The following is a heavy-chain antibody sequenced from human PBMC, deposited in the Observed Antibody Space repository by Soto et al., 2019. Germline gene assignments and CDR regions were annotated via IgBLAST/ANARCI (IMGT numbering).Heavy chain of an antibody. CDR1: DTIASSA. CDR2: INAGNGNT. Sequence: DTIASSARHSVRQANGQRLEWMGWINAGNGNTKYSQKFQGRVTITRDTSASTAYMELSSLRSEDTAVYYCVREGSVSSGSYYDYWVQGTLVTVSS. D-gene: IGHD3-10*01. J-gene: IGHJ4*02. V-gene: IGHV1-3*01. CDR3: VREGSVSSGSYYDY.